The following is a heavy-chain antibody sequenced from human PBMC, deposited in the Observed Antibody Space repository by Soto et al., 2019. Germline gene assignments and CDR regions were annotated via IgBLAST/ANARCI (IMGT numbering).Heavy chain of an antibody. Sequence: QVQLVESGGGVVQPGRSLRLSCAASGFTFSSYAMHWVRQAPGKGLEWVAVISYDGSNKYYADSVKGRFTISRDNSKNTLYLQMNSLRAEDTAVYYCARAKPHPDPRYCSGGSCYWPFLDYWGQGTLVTVSS. CDR1: GFTFSSYA. CDR2: ISYDGSNK. J-gene: IGHJ4*02. CDR3: ARAKPHPDPRYCSGGSCYWPFLDY. V-gene: IGHV3-30-3*01. D-gene: IGHD2-15*01.